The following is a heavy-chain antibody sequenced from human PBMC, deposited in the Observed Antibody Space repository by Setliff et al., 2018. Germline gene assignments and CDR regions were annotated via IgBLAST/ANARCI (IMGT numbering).Heavy chain of an antibody. CDR2: IIPILGIA. D-gene: IGHD3-10*01. Sequence: RASVKVSCKASGGTFSSYAISWVRQAPGQGLEWMGGIIPILGIANYAQKFQGRVTITADKSTSTAYMELSSLRSEDTAVYYCARGWHYGSGSYYKGNYWGQGTLVTVSS. CDR3: ARGWHYGSGSYYKGNY. CDR1: GGTFSSYA. J-gene: IGHJ4*02. V-gene: IGHV1-69*10.